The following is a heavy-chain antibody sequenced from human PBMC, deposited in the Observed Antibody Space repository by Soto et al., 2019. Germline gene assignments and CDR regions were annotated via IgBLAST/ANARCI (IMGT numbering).Heavy chain of an antibody. CDR2: ISGSGGST. V-gene: IGHV3-23*01. CDR3: AKGADYDFWSGYYGTPYYYYGMDV. D-gene: IGHD3-3*01. CDR1: GFTFSSYA. Sequence: EVQLLESGGGLVQPGGSLRLSCAASGFTFSSYAMSWVRQAPGKGLEWVSAISGSGGSTYYADSVKGRFTISRDNSKNTLYLQMNSLRAEDTPVYYCAKGADYDFWSGYYGTPYYYYGMDVWGQGTTVTVSS. J-gene: IGHJ6*02.